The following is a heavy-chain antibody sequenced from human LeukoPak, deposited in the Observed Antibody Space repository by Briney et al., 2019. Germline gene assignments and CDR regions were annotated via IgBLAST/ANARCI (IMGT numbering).Heavy chain of an antibody. CDR1: GFTFDDYA. CDR2: ISWNSGSI. CDR3: AKGGSGSYGYYYYMDV. V-gene: IGHV3-9*03. Sequence: GGSLRLSCAASGFTFDDYAMHWVRQAPGKGLEWVSGISWNSGSIGYADSVKGRFTISRDNAKNSLYLQMNSLRAEDMALYYCAKGGSGSYGYYYYMDVWGKGTTVTVSS. D-gene: IGHD3-10*01. J-gene: IGHJ6*03.